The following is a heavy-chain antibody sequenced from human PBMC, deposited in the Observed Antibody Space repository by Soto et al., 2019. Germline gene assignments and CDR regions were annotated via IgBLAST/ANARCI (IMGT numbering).Heavy chain of an antibody. CDR2: ISYDGSHE. CDR1: GFIFSESG. Sequence: QVQLVESGGGVVQPGRSLRLSCAVSGFIFSESGMHWFRQGPGKGLEWVTLISYDGSHEYYADSVKGRFTISRDNSKNTLYLQMNSLRADDTAVDYCAKDRAKYSRGMDVWGQGTTVTVSS. D-gene: IGHD4-4*01. J-gene: IGHJ6*02. CDR3: AKDRAKYSRGMDV. V-gene: IGHV3-30*18.